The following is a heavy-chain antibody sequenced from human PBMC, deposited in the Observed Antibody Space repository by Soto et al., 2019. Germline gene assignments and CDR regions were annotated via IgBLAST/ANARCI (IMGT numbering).Heavy chain of an antibody. D-gene: IGHD2-2*01. CDR3: AREGYCSSVSCQYDY. CDR2: INPSSSGT. J-gene: IGHJ4*02. Sequence: QVQLVQSGAEMKKPGASVKVSCKASGYTFTGYYMHWVRQAPGQGLEWMGWINPSSSGTYYAQKFQGRITVTTDTSISTAYMELNRLKSDDTAVYYCAREGYCSSVSCQYDYWGQGTLVTVSS. V-gene: IGHV1-2*02. CDR1: GYTFTGYY.